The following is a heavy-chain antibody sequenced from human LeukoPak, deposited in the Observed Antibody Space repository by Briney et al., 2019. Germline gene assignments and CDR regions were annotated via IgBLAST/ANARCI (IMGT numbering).Heavy chain of an antibody. CDR3: ATWAPTSSGYFDY. Sequence: GSVKVSCKVSGYTLTELSMHWVRQAPGKGLEWMGGFDPEDGETIYAQKFQGRVTMTEDTSTDTAYMELSSLRSEDTAVYYCATWAPTSSGYFDYWGQGTLVTVSS. CDR2: FDPEDGET. D-gene: IGHD3-10*01. V-gene: IGHV1-24*01. J-gene: IGHJ4*02. CDR1: GYTLTELS.